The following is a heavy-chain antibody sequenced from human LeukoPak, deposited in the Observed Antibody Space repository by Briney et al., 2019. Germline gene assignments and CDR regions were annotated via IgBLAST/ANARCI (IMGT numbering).Heavy chain of an antibody. CDR2: INPSGGST. J-gene: IGHJ4*03. Sequence: ASVKVSCKASGYTFANYYMHWVRQAPGQGLEWMGKINPSGGSTNYAQKFQGRVTLTRDTSTNTVYMELSSLRSEDTAVYYCARDDYDSSGYPDYWGQGTTVTVSS. CDR1: GYTFANYY. V-gene: IGHV1-46*01. D-gene: IGHD3-22*01. CDR3: ARDDYDSSGYPDY.